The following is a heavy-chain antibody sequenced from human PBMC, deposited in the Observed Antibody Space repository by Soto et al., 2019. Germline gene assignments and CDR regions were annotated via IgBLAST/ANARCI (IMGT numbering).Heavy chain of an antibody. CDR3: VKDWRLRAAAGMESDY. CDR1: GFTFSSYA. CDR2: ISGSGGST. D-gene: IGHD6-13*01. Sequence: GGSLRLSCAASGFTFSSYAMSWVRQAPGKGLEWVSAISGSGGSTYYADSVKGRFTISRDNSKNTLYLQMNSLRAEDTAVYYCVKDWRLRAAAGMESDYWGQGTLVTVSS. J-gene: IGHJ4*02. V-gene: IGHV3-23*01.